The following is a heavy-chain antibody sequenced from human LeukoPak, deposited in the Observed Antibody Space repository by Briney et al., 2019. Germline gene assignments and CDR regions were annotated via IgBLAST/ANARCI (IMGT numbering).Heavy chain of an antibody. D-gene: IGHD6-6*01. CDR2: ISSSGSTI. V-gene: IGHV3-11*01. J-gene: IGHJ4*02. Sequence: GGSLRLSCAASGFTFSDYYMSWIRQAPGKGLEWVSYISSSGSTIYYADSVKGRFTISRDNAKNSLYLQMDSLRAEDMALYYCAKDMGPYSSSSFDYWGQGTLVTVSS. CDR3: AKDMGPYSSSSFDY. CDR1: GFTFSDYY.